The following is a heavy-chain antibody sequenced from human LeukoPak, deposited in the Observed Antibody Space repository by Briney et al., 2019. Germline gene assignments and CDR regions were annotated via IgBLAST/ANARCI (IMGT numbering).Heavy chain of an antibody. J-gene: IGHJ6*02. CDR2: IIPIFGIA. Sequence: SVKVSCKASGGTFSSYAISWVRQAPGQGLEWTGRIIPIFGIANYAQKFQARVTITADKSTSTAYMELSSLRSEDTAVYYCAKGYCSSTSCYADGMDVWGQGTTVTVSS. CDR3: AKGYCSSTSCYADGMDV. D-gene: IGHD2-2*01. CDR1: GGTFSSYA. V-gene: IGHV1-69*04.